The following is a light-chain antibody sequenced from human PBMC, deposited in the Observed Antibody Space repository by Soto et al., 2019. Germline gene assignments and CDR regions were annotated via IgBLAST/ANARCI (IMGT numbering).Light chain of an antibody. Sequence: QSPHSQTVTLGQPASISCRSSQILVYSYGNNYLNWFQQRPGQSPRRLIYKVSNRDSGVPDRFSGSGSGTDFILKTSRRQDAEDVVCYCIQAKPFPPCMFGQGTKVDIK. V-gene: IGKV2-30*01. CDR3: IQAKPFPPCM. J-gene: IGKJ1*01. CDR1: QILVYSYGNNY. CDR2: KVS.